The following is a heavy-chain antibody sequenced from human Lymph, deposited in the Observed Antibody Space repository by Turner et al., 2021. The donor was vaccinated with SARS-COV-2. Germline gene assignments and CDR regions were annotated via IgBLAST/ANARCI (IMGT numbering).Heavy chain of an antibody. D-gene: IGHD1-1*01. CDR3: ARDATGPLGY. CDR1: GGTFSTYA. J-gene: IGHJ4*02. Sequence: QVQLVQSGAEVKQPGSSVKVSCKASGGTFSTYAISWVRQAPGQGLEWLGGTIPIFGIANYAQKFQGRVTITADKFTSTAYMELSSLRSEDKAVYDCARDATGPLGYWGRGTLVTVSS. V-gene: IGHV1-69*10. CDR2: TIPIFGIA.